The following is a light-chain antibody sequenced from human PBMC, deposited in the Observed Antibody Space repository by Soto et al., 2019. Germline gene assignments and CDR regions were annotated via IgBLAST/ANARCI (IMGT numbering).Light chain of an antibody. Sequence: QSVLTQPRSVSGSPGQSVTISFTGTSTDFVAYNRVSWSQQPPGTAPNLTIYEARNRPSGVPDRFSGSKSGNTASLTISGLQAADEADYYCSLYTRSGSFVFGTGTKVTVL. CDR3: SLYTRSGSFV. V-gene: IGLV2-18*01. CDR2: EAR. CDR1: STDFVAYNR. J-gene: IGLJ1*01.